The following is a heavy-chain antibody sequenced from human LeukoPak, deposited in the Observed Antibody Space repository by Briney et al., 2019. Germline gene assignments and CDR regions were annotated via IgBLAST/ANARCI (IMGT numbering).Heavy chain of an antibody. CDR2: INHSGST. J-gene: IGHJ5*02. Sequence: PSETLSLTCAVYGGSFSGYYWSWIRQPPGKGLEWIGEINHSGSTNYNPSLKSRVTISVDTSKNQFSLKLSSVTAADTAVYYCARGSLVLSGWYHWGQGTLVTVSS. D-gene: IGHD6-19*01. CDR3: ARGSLVLSGWYH. V-gene: IGHV4-34*01. CDR1: GGSFSGYY.